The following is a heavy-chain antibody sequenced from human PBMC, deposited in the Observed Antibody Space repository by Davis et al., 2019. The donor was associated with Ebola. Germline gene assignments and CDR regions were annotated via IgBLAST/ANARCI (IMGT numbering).Heavy chain of an antibody. D-gene: IGHD3-3*01. CDR3: ARGRSEGTIFGVVINYYYYYGMDV. CDR2: INPSGGST. Sequence: AASVKVSCKASGYTFTSYYMHWVRQAPGQGLEWMGIINPSGGSTSYAQKFQGRVTITADKSTSTAYMELSSLRSEDTAVYYCARGRSEGTIFGVVINYYYYYGMDVWGQGTTVTVSS. V-gene: IGHV1-46*01. CDR1: GYTFTSYY. J-gene: IGHJ6*02.